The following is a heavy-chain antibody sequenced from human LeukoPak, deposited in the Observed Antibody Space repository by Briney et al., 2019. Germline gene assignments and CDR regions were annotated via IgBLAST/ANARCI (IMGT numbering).Heavy chain of an antibody. Sequence: SETLSLTCTVSGGYICSYYWSWIRQPAGKGLEWIGRIYTSENTDYNPSLKSRVTMSVDMSTSQFSLRLTSVTAADTAVYYCAGEGDYGDYSKSFYYMDVWGKGTTVTVSS. CDR2: IYTSENT. D-gene: IGHD4-17*01. CDR1: GGYICSYY. J-gene: IGHJ6*03. V-gene: IGHV4-4*07. CDR3: AGEGDYGDYSKSFYYMDV.